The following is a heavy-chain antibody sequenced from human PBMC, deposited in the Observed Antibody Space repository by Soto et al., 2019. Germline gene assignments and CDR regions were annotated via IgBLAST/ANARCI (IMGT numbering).Heavy chain of an antibody. CDR3: ARDRGPTITLFGVAPNTYYCGMDV. V-gene: IGHV4-31*03. J-gene: IGHJ6*02. CDR1: GGSISSGGYY. D-gene: IGHD3-3*01. Sequence: SETLSLTCTVSGGSISSGGYYWSWIRQHPGKGLEWIGYIYYSGSTYYNPSLKSRVTISVDTSKNQFSLKLSSVTAADTAVYYFARDRGPTITLFGVAPNTYYCGMDVLGQGTTVTVSS. CDR2: IYYSGST.